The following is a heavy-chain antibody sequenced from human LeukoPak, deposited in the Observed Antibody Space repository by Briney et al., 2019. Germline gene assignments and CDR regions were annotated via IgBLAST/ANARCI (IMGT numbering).Heavy chain of an antibody. CDR1: GFTFSSYI. CDR3: ARGTGYSYGYRIDY. V-gene: IGHV3-21*01. CDR2: ISSSSSYI. D-gene: IGHD5-18*01. Sequence: GGSLRLSCAASGFTFSSYIMNWVRQAPGKGLEWVSSISSSSSYIYYADSVKGRFTISRDNAKNSLYLQMNSLRAEDTAVYYCARGTGYSYGYRIDYWGQGTLVTVSS. J-gene: IGHJ4*02.